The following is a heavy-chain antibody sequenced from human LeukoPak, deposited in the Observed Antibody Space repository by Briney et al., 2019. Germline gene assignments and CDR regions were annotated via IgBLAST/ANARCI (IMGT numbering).Heavy chain of an antibody. V-gene: IGHV1-69*06. CDR3: ARLHGSQGDY. CDR1: GGTFSSYA. Sequence: SVKVPCKASGGTFSSYAISWVRQAPGQGLEWMGGIIPIFGTANYAQKFQGRVAITADKSTSTAYMELSSLRSEDTAVYYCARLHGSQGDYWGQGTLVTVSS. CDR2: IIPIFGTA. J-gene: IGHJ4*02. D-gene: IGHD1-26*01.